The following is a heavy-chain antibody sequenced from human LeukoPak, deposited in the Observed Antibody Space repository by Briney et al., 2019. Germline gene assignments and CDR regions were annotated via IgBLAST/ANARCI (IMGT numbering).Heavy chain of an antibody. CDR2: IKSKTDGGTT. J-gene: IGHJ4*02. CDR1: GFTLSNAW. V-gene: IGHV3-15*01. Sequence: SGGSLRLSCAASGFTLSNAWMSWVRQAPGKGLGWVGRIKSKTDGGTTDYAAPVRGRFTISRDDSKNTLYLQMNSLKTDDTAVYYCTTMTTVTSTPGPDPEKDFYYWGQGTLVTVSS. D-gene: IGHD4-17*01. CDR3: TTMTTVTSTPGPDPEKDFYY.